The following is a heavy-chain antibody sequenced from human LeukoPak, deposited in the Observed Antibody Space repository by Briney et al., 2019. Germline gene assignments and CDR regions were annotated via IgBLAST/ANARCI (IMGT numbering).Heavy chain of an antibody. CDR1: GFSFSGYY. Sequence: SEALSLTCAVYGFSFSGYYWSWIRQPPGKGLEWIGEINHSGSTNYNPSLKSRVTISVDTSKNQFSLKLSSVTAADTAVYYCATAAAGYLYYYYGMDVWGQGTTVTVSS. CDR2: INHSGST. J-gene: IGHJ6*02. D-gene: IGHD6-13*01. CDR3: ATAAAGYLYYYYGMDV. V-gene: IGHV4-34*01.